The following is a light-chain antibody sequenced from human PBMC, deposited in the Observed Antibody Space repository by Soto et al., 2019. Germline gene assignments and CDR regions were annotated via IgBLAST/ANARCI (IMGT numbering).Light chain of an antibody. CDR1: RSVSTY. Sequence: EIVVTQSPATLSLSPGDRATLSCRASRSVSTYLAWYQQKPGQAPRLLIYDTSHRATGIPARFSGSGSGTDFPLTISSLEPEDFAVYYCQQRSSWMWAFGQGTRVEVK. V-gene: IGKV3-11*01. J-gene: IGKJ1*01. CDR3: QQRSSWMWA. CDR2: DTS.